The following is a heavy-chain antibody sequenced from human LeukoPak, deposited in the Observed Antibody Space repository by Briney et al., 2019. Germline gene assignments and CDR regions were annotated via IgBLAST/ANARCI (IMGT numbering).Heavy chain of an antibody. CDR2: IYHIGSA. CDR3: ARGKPSYGSGTYYRPLEPNYMDV. Sequence: NPSETLSLTCTVSGYSISSGYYWGRIRQPPGKGLEWIGSIYHIGSAYDNPSLKSRLTISVDTSKNQFSLKLSSVTAADTAVYYCARGKPSYGSGTYYRPLEPNYMDVWGKGTTVTVSS. V-gene: IGHV4-38-2*02. CDR1: GYSISSGYY. D-gene: IGHD3-10*01. J-gene: IGHJ6*03.